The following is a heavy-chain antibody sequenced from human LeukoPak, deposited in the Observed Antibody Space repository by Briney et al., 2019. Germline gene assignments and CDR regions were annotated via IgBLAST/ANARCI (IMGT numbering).Heavy chain of an antibody. J-gene: IGHJ4*02. CDR2: IRYDGSNK. CDR1: GFTFIIYG. D-gene: IGHD4-23*01. Sequence: GGSLRLSCAASGFTFIIYGMHWVRQAPGKGLEWVAFIRYDGSNKYYADSVKGRFTNSRDNAKNTLYLQMNSLRADDTAVYYCARSHGGNSVFDYWGQGTLVTVSS. V-gene: IGHV3-30*02. CDR3: ARSHGGNSVFDY.